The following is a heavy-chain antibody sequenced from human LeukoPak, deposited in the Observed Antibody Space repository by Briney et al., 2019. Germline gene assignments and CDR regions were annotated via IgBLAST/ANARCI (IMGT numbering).Heavy chain of an antibody. J-gene: IGHJ4*02. CDR3: ARGGTYYPCIDY. D-gene: IGHD1-26*01. V-gene: IGHV1-18*01. Sequence: ASVKVSCKASGYTFTSSYINWVRQAPGQGLEWMGWVSAYNGKTSYVQNFQGRVTMTTDSSTNTAYMDLTSLTSDDTAVYHCARGGTYYPCIDYWGQGTLVTVSS. CDR1: GYTFTSSY. CDR2: VSAYNGKT.